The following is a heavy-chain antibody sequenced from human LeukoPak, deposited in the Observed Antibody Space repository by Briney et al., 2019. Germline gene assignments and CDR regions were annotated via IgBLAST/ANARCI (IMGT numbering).Heavy chain of an antibody. Sequence: ASVKVSCKASGYTFTGYYMHWVRQAPGQGLEWMGWINPNSGGTNYAQKFQGRVTMTRDTSISTAYMELSSLRSEDTAVYYCARVDGGYSYGFNYWGQGTLVTVSS. D-gene: IGHD5-18*01. CDR3: ARVDGGYSYGFNY. V-gene: IGHV1-2*02. CDR1: GYTFTGYY. J-gene: IGHJ4*02. CDR2: INPNSGGT.